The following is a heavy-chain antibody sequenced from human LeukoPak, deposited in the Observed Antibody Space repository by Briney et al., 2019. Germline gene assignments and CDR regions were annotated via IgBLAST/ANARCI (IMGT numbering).Heavy chain of an antibody. Sequence: PSETLSLTCTVSGGSISSYYWSWIRQPAGKGLEWIGRIYTSGSTNYNPSLKSRVTMSVDTSKNQFSLKLSSVTAADTAVYYCARDDAYCSSTSSCRENWFDPWGQGTLVTVSS. J-gene: IGHJ5*02. D-gene: IGHD2-2*01. CDR1: GGSISSYY. CDR2: IYTSGST. V-gene: IGHV4-4*07. CDR3: ARDDAYCSSTSSCRENWFDP.